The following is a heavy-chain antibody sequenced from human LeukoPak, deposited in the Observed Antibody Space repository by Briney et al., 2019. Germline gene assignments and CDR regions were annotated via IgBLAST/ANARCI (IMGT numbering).Heavy chain of an antibody. D-gene: IGHD1-26*01. CDR1: GLIFTNAW. J-gene: IGHJ4*02. CDR2: LIENGATT. V-gene: IGHV3-23*01. Sequence: GGSLRLSCEASGLIFTNAWMNWVRQAPGKGLEWVSGLIENGATTYYADSVKGRFSISRDNSMNTVYLQMNNLRAEDTAVYYCVKDYRVGSSPAFGDFWGQGTLVTVSS. CDR3: VKDYRVGSSPAFGDF.